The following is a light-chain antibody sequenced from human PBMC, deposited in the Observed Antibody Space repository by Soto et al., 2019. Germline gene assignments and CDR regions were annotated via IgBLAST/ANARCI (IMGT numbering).Light chain of an antibody. V-gene: IGKV1-8*01. J-gene: IGKJ3*01. CDR2: AAS. CDR3: QQYYSYPLFT. CDR1: QGISSY. Sequence: ALRMTQSPSSFSASTGDRVTITCRASQGISSYLAWYQQKPGKAPKLLIYAASTLQSGVPSRFXGSGSGTDFTLTISCLQSEDFATYYCQQYYSYPLFTFGPGTKVDIK.